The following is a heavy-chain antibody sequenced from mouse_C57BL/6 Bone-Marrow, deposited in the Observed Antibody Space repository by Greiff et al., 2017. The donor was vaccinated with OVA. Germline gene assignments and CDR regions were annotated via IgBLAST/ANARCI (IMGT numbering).Heavy chain of an antibody. Sequence: QVQLQQSGPELVKPGASVKLSCKASGYTFTSYEINWVKQRPGQGLEWIGWIYPRDGSTKYNQKFKGKATLTVDTASSTANMELHSLTAEDSAVYFCASWGPDWGQGTTLTVSA. CDR3: ASWGPD. V-gene: IGHV1-85*01. CDR1: GYTFTSYE. J-gene: IGHJ2*01. D-gene: IGHD3-3*01. CDR2: IYPRDGST.